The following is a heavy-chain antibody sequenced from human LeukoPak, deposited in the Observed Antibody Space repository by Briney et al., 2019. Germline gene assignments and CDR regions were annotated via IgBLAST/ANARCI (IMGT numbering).Heavy chain of an antibody. CDR2: IYSGGST. J-gene: IGHJ6*02. CDR1: GFTVSSNY. Sequence: GGSLRLSCAASGFTVSSNYMSWVRQAPGKGPEWVSVIYSGGSTYYADSVKGRFTISRDNSKNTLYLQMNSLRAEDTAVYYCARDGGYYYDSSGLYGMDVWGQGTTVTVSS. CDR3: ARDGGYYYDSSGLYGMDV. V-gene: IGHV3-66*01. D-gene: IGHD3-22*01.